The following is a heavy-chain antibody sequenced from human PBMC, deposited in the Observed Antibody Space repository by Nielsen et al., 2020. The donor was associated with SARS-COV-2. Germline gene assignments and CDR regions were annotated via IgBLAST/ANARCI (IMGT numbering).Heavy chain of an antibody. CDR2: IRSKANDYAT. CDR1: GFTFSDSS. V-gene: IGHV3-73*01. J-gene: IGHJ3*02. Sequence: GGSLRLSCAASGFTFSDSSMNWVRQASGKGLAWLGRIRSKANDYATEYPASVKGRFIISRDDSKNTAYLLMNSLKIDDTAVYYCTRVNPTSGSWFDAFDIWGQGTPVTVSS. D-gene: IGHD1-26*01. CDR3: TRVNPTSGSWFDAFDI.